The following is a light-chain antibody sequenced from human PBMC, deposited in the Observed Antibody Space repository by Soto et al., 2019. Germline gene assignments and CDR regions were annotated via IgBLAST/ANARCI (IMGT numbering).Light chain of an antibody. CDR1: SSNIGRDT. V-gene: IGLV1-44*01. J-gene: IGLJ3*02. Sequence: QSALTQSPSASGTPGQRVTISCSGSSSNIGRDTVNWYQQLPGTAPKLLIYSNNQRPSGVPDRFSGSKSGTSASLAISGLQSEDEADYYCATWDGSLNGWVFGGGTKLTVL. CDR3: ATWDGSLNGWV. CDR2: SNN.